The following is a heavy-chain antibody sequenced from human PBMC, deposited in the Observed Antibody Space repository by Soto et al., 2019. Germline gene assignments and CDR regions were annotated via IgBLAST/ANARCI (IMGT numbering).Heavy chain of an antibody. Sequence: QVQLVQSGAEVKKPGASVKVSCKASGYTFTSYDIIWVRQATGQGLEWMGRMNPSTGNTDSAEKFQGRLTMTRNTSISTVYMELSSLSFEDTAVYYCAIGRIIVAGGFDPWGQGTLVTVSS. CDR3: AIGRIIVAGGFDP. CDR2: MNPSTGNT. J-gene: IGHJ5*02. D-gene: IGHD6-19*01. V-gene: IGHV1-8*01. CDR1: GYTFTSYD.